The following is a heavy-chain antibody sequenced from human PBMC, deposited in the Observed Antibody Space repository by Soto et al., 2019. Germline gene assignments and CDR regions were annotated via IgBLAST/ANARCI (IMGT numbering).Heavy chain of an antibody. D-gene: IGHD3-22*01. CDR3: ASHPGVYDSSALWAFDI. V-gene: IGHV4-39*01. CDR2: IYYSWST. Sequence: KASETLSLTCTVSGGSISSSSYYWGWIRQPPGKGLQWIGSIYYSWSTYYNPSLKSRVTVSVDTSKNQFSVKLSSVTAADTAVYYCASHPGVYDSSALWAFDIWVQGTMVTVSS. J-gene: IGHJ3*02. CDR1: GGSISSSSYY.